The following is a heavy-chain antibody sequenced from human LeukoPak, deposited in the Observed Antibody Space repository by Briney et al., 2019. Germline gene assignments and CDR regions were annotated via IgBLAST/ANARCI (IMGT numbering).Heavy chain of an antibody. CDR1: GGSLNISSYY. V-gene: IGHV4-39*01. CDR2: IYYSGRT. J-gene: IGHJ4*02. D-gene: IGHD3-16*01. Sequence: PSETLSLTCTVSGGSLNISSYYWGWIRQPPGKGLEWIGSIYYSGRTYYNPSLKIRVTIFVDTSKNQFSLRLSSVTAADTAAYYCAGTGGDYYFDYWGQGTLVTVSS. CDR3: AGTGGDYYFDY.